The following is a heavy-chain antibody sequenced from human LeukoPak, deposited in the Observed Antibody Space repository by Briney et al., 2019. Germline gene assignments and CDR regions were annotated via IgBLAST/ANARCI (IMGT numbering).Heavy chain of an antibody. Sequence: PGGSLRLSCAASGFTFSSYWMNWVRQAPGKGLEWVSYISSSSSSIYYADSVKGRFTISRDNAKNSLYLQMNSLRAEDTAVYYCASGSRDGYNYRFDYWGQGTLVTVSS. D-gene: IGHD5-24*01. CDR2: ISSSSSSI. CDR1: GFTFSSYW. V-gene: IGHV3-48*04. J-gene: IGHJ4*02. CDR3: ASGSRDGYNYRFDY.